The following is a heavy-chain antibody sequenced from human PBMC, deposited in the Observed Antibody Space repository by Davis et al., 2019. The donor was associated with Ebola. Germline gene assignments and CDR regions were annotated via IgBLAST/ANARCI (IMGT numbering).Heavy chain of an antibody. J-gene: IGHJ4*02. V-gene: IGHV4-59*01. Sequence: GSLRPSCTVSGGSTSSYYWSWIRQPPGKGLEWIGYIYYSGSTNYNPSLKSRVTISVDTSKNQFSLKLSSVTAADTAVYYCASRDFWRNGDYWGQGTLVTVSS. CDR1: GGSTSSYY. D-gene: IGHD3-3*01. CDR3: ASRDFWRNGDY. CDR2: IYYSGST.